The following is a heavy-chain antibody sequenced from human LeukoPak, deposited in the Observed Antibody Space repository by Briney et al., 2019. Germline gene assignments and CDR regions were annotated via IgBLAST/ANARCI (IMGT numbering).Heavy chain of an antibody. J-gene: IGHJ3*02. CDR3: ARAQRGYYDSSGYYYWAFDI. D-gene: IGHD3-22*01. V-gene: IGHV4-4*07. CDR2: IYTSGST. Sequence: SETLSLTCTVSGGSISSYYWSWIRQPAGKGLEWIGRIYTSGSTNYNPSLKSRVTMSVDTSKNQFSLKLSSVTAADTAVYYCARAQRGYYDSSGYYYWAFDIWGQGTMVTVSS. CDR1: GGSISSYY.